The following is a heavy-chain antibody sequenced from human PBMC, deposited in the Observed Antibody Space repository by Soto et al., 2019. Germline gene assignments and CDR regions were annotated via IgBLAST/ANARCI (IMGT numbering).Heavy chain of an antibody. CDR3: ARGGILPGYYLSY. D-gene: IGHD3-9*01. J-gene: IGHJ4*02. V-gene: IGHV3-64*01. CDR1: GFTFSSYA. CDR2: ITSDGGHT. Sequence: GGSLRLSCAASGFTFSSYAMHWVRQAPGRGLEYFSAITSDGGHTDYASSVKGRFTISRDNSKNTLYLQMGSLRAEDVAVYYCARGGILPGYYLSYWGLGTLVTVS.